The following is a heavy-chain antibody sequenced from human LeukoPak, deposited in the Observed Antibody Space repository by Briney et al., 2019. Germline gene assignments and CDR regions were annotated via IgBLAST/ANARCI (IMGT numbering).Heavy chain of an antibody. CDR3: ARDQGYSSSWTGPGPGPHDY. V-gene: IGHV1-2*02. D-gene: IGHD6-13*01. J-gene: IGHJ4*02. Sequence: EASVKVSCKASGYTFTGYYMHWVRQAPGQGLEWMGWINPNSGGTNYAQKFQGRVTMTRDTSISTAYMELSRLRSDDTAVYYCARDQGYSSSWTGPGPGPHDYWGQGTLVTVSS. CDR1: GYTFTGYY. CDR2: INPNSGGT.